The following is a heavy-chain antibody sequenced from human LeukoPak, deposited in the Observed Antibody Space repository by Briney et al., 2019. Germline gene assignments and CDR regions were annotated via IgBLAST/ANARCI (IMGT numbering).Heavy chain of an antibody. D-gene: IGHD2-2*01. V-gene: IGHV4-31*03. J-gene: IGHJ5*02. CDR3: ARRLTQYDCFDP. Sequence: SETLSLTCTVSGGSISSGGYYWSWIRQHPGKGLEWIGYIYYSGSTYYNPSLKSRVTISVDTSKNQFSLHLNSVTPEDTAVYYCARRLTQYDCFDPWGQGILVTVSS. CDR2: IYYSGST. CDR1: GGSISSGGYY.